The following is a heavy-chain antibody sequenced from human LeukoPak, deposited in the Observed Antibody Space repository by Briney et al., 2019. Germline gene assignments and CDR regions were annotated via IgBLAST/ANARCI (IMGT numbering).Heavy chain of an antibody. Sequence: GASVKVSCKASGYIFTTYDIGWVRQATGQGLEWMGWLNPNGGNAGYAQKFQGTVTISRNTSISTAYMELSSLRSDDTAIYYCARRKFLGWFDPWGQGTLVTVSS. CDR1: GYIFTTYD. V-gene: IGHV1-8*03. J-gene: IGHJ5*02. D-gene: IGHD7-27*01. CDR2: LNPNGGNA. CDR3: ARRKFLGWFDP.